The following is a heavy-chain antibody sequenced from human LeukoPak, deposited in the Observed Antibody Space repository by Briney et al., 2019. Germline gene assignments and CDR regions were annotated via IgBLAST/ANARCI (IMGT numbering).Heavy chain of an antibody. V-gene: IGHV3-30*18. CDR2: ISNDGSIT. D-gene: IGHD4-11*01. J-gene: IGHJ4*02. CDR3: AKSKSPYPMDYIFDF. CDR1: GFSFSSYG. Sequence: GGSLRLSCAASGFSFSSYGMHWVRQAPGKGLEWVAVISNDGSITKYGDSVKGRFTVSRDNSKNTLYVQMNSLRTDDAAVYYCAKSKSPYPMDYIFDFWGQGTLVTVSS.